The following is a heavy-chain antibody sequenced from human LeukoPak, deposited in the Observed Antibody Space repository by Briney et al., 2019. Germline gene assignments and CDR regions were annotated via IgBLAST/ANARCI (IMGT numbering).Heavy chain of an antibody. D-gene: IGHD3-10*01. CDR1: GFTFSSDW. J-gene: IGHJ4*02. CDR2: IKQDGSEK. Sequence: PGGSLRLSCAASGFTFSSDWMSWVRQAPGKGLEWVANIKQDGSEKYYVDSVKGRFTISRDNAKNSLYLQMNSLRAEDTAVYYCARGIRGVIPYYFDYWGQGTLVTVSS. CDR3: ARGIRGVIPYYFDY. V-gene: IGHV3-7*01.